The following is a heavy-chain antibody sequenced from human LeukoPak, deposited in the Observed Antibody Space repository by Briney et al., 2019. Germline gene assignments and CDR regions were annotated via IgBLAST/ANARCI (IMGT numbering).Heavy chain of an antibody. J-gene: IGHJ4*02. CDR3: AREIGPIQLHLWGSAFDY. D-gene: IGHD5-24*01. V-gene: IGHV1-46*01. Sequence: ASVKVSCKASGYTFTRYYMYWVRQAPGQGLECMGIINPGGRSTSYAQKFQGRVTMTRDTSTSTVYMELSSLRSEDTAVYYCAREIGPIQLHLWGSAFDYWGQGTLVTVSS. CDR1: GYTFTRYY. CDR2: INPGGRST.